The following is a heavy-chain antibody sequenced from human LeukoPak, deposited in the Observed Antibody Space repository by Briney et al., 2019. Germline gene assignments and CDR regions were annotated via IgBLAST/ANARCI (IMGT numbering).Heavy chain of an antibody. D-gene: IGHD1-1*01. CDR3: ARATGYGGYFDL. CDR2: IYYSGRT. J-gene: IGHJ2*01. V-gene: IGHV4-59*01. Sequence: PSETLSLTCTVSGHSISSYYWSWIRQSPGKGLEWIGYIYYSGRTNYNPSLKSRVTISVDTSKNQFSLKLSSVTAADTAVYYCARATGYGGYFDLGGRGTLVTVSS. CDR1: GHSISSYY.